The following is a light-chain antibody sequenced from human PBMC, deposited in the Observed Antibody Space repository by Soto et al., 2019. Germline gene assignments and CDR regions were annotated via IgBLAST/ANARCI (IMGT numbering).Light chain of an antibody. CDR1: QGISSY. CDR3: QKYNSAPRT. V-gene: IGKV1-27*01. J-gene: IGKJ1*01. Sequence: DIHMTQSPSSLSASVGDRVTITCRASQGISSYLAWYQQKPGKVPRLLIYAASTLQSGVPSRFSGSGSGTDFTRTISSLQPEDVANYYCQKYNSAPRTFGQGTKVEIK. CDR2: AAS.